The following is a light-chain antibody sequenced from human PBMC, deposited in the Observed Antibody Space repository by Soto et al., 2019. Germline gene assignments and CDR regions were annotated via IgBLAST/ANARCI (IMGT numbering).Light chain of an antibody. CDR2: EVS. CDR3: NSYGSTSTRYV. V-gene: IGLV2-14*01. Sequence: QSALTQPASVSGSPGQSITISCTGTSSDVGGYNYVSWYQQHPGKAPKLMIYEVSNRPSGVSNRFSGSKSGNTASLTISGLLAEDEADYFCNSYGSTSTRYVFGTGTKLT. J-gene: IGLJ1*01. CDR1: SSDVGGYNY.